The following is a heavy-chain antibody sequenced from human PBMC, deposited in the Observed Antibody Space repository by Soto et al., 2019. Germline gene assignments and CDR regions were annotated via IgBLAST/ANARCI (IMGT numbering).Heavy chain of an antibody. J-gene: IGHJ4*02. CDR3: ARGSLLQPVRGVRSGLDY. D-gene: IGHD3-10*01. CDR1: GFTFSTYN. Sequence: EVQLVESGGGLVQPGGSLRLSCAASGFTFSTYNMNWVRQAPGKGLEWVSYISSSGSTIYYADSVKGRFTISRDNAKKSLYLQMNSLRAEDTAVYYCARGSLLQPVRGVRSGLDYWGQGALVTVSS. CDR2: ISSSGSTI. V-gene: IGHV3-48*01.